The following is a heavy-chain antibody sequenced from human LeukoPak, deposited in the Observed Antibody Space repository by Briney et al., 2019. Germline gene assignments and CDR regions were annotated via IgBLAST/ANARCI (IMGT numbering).Heavy chain of an antibody. J-gene: IGHJ4*02. Sequence: GGSLRLSCSASGFTFSSYAMSWVRQAPGKGLEWVSAISGSGGSTYYADSVKGRFTISRDNSKNTLYLQMNSLRAEDTAVYYCAKEGYLWFGELLLFDYWGQGTLVTVSS. V-gene: IGHV3-23*01. CDR1: GFTFSSYA. CDR2: ISGSGGST. D-gene: IGHD3-10*01. CDR3: AKEGYLWFGELLLFDY.